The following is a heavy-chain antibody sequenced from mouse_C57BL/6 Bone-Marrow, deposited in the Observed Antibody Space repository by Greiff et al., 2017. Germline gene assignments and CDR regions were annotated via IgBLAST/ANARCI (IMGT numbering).Heavy chain of an antibody. CDR2: IDPSDSYT. J-gene: IGHJ2*01. CDR1: GYTFTSYW. Sequence: QVQLQQPGAELVKPGASVKLSCKASGYTFTSYWMQWVKQRPGQGLEWIGEIDPSDSYTNYNQKFKGKATLTVDTSSSTAYMQLSSLTSEDSAVYYCARMDDGYWGQGTTLTVSS. V-gene: IGHV1-50*01. CDR3: ARMDDGY. D-gene: IGHD2-12*01.